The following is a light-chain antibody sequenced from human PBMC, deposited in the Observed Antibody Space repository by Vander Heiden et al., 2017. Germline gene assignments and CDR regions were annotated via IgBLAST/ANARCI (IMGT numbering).Light chain of an antibody. CDR1: QRISVY. J-gene: IGKJ1*01. Sequence: DIQMTQSPSSLSASVGDRVTITCRASQRISVYLNWYQQKAGTAPKLLIAAASALQSGVPSRFSGSGSGTDFTLAIGNLQPEDFATYYGQQSYSTPTFGQGTKVEI. V-gene: IGKV1-39*01. CDR3: QQSYSTPT. CDR2: AAS.